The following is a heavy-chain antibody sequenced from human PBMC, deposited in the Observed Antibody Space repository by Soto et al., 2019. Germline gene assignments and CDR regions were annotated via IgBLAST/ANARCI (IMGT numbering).Heavy chain of an antibody. CDR1: GYTFTSYG. Sequence: QVQLVQSGAEVKKPGASVKVSCKASGYTFTSYGISWVRQAPAQGLEWMGWISAYNGNTNYAQKLQGRVTRTIDTSTRTAYMELRSLRADDTAVYYCAIDCSGGSCYSPYYYYGMDVWGQGNTVTVSS. D-gene: IGHD2-15*01. V-gene: IGHV1-18*01. CDR2: ISAYNGNT. J-gene: IGHJ6*02. CDR3: AIDCSGGSCYSPYYYYGMDV.